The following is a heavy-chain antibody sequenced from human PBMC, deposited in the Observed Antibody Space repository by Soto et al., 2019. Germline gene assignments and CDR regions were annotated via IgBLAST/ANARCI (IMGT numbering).Heavy chain of an antibody. D-gene: IGHD3-10*01. CDR1: GFTFSSYS. CDR3: ARLCDSGDMGYNFDY. CDR2: ISSSSSYI. V-gene: IGHV3-21*01. J-gene: IGHJ4*02. Sequence: GGSLRLSCAASGFTFSSYSMNWVRQAPGKGLEWVSSISSSSSYIYYADSVKGRFTISRDNAKNSLYLQMNSLRAEDTSVYYCARLCDSGDMGYNFDYWGQGTLVTVSS.